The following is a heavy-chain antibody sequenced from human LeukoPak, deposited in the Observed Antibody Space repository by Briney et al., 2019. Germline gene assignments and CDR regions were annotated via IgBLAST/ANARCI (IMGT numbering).Heavy chain of an antibody. CDR1: GFTFSRYA. J-gene: IGHJ4*02. V-gene: IGHV3-23*01. CDR3: ASVKWFGELLPFDY. Sequence: GGSLRLSCAASGFTFSRYAMSWVRQAPGKGLEWVSAISGSGGSTYYADSVTGRFTISRDNSKNTLYLQMNSLRAEDTAVYYCASVKWFGELLPFDYWGQGTLVTVSS. D-gene: IGHD3-10*01. CDR2: ISGSGGST.